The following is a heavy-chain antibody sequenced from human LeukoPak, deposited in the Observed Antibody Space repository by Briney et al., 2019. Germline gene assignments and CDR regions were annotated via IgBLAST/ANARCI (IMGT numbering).Heavy chain of an antibody. V-gene: IGHV4-34*01. CDR1: GGSFSGYY. D-gene: IGHD2-2*01. CDR2: INHSGST. Sequence: TSETLSLTCTVSGGSFSGYYWSWIRQPPGKGLEWVGEINHSGSTNYNPSLNSRVTISVDTSKNQFSLKLSSVTAADTAVYYCARVVVPAAHNGFDPWGQGTLVTVSS. CDR3: ARVVVPAAHNGFDP. J-gene: IGHJ5*02.